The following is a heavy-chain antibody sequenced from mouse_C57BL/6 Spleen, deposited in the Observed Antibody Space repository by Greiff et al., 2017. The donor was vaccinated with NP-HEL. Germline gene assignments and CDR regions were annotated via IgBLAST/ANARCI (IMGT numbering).Heavy chain of an antibody. Sequence: QVQLQQSGPGLVQPSQSLSITCTVSGFSLTSYGVHWVRQSPGKGLEWLGVIWSGGSTDYNAAFISRLSISKDNSKSQVFFKMNSLQADDTAIYYCARKGGDYYGSSYEYFDVWGTGTTVTVSS. CDR2: IWSGGST. CDR1: GFSLTSYG. CDR3: ARKGGDYYGSSYEYFDV. D-gene: IGHD1-1*01. J-gene: IGHJ1*03. V-gene: IGHV2-2*01.